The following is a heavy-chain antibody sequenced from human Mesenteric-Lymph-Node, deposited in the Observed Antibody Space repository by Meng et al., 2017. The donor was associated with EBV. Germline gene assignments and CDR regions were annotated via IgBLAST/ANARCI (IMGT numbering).Heavy chain of an antibody. Sequence: QVQVHQWGAGLRPASGTLSLTCGVLGGPLGGYFWRLIRQTPGNGLEWIGTINRVGSTNYNPSLKSRLTMSVDTSKNHFSLKLTSVTAADTAVYYCVKCGAVTLVQGGPDHWGQGTLVTVSS. CDR1: GGPLGGYF. J-gene: IGHJ4*02. V-gene: IGHV4-34*01. CDR2: INRVGST. CDR3: VKCGAVTLVQGGPDH. D-gene: IGHD3-10*01.